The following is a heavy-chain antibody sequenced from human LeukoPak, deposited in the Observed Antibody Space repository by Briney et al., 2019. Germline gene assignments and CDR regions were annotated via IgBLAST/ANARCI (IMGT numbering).Heavy chain of an antibody. Sequence: PSQTLSLTCSVSGGSIYSGTYYWSWIRQPAGKGLEWTGRIYTSGSTNYHPSLKSRVTVSLDISKNQFSLKLSSVTAADTAVYYCARETHMYCKSNSCYGYFDLWGRGTLVTVSS. V-gene: IGHV4-61*02. J-gene: IGHJ2*01. CDR1: GGSIYSGTYY. D-gene: IGHD2-2*01. CDR2: IYTSGST. CDR3: ARETHMYCKSNSCYGYFDL.